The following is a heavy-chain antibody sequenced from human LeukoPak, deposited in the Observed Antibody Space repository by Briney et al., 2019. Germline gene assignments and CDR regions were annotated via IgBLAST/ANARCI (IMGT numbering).Heavy chain of an antibody. CDR1: GGSISSSDSH. CDR2: ISYRGST. Sequence: SETLSLTCTVSGGSISSSDSHWSWIRQSPGKGLEWIGYISYRGSTSYNPSLRSRLTISIDTSQNQFSLKLTSVTAADTAVYYCARCYYDSSGHPRPFDYWGQGTLVTVSS. V-gene: IGHV4-30-4*01. CDR3: ARCYYDSSGHPRPFDY. D-gene: IGHD3-22*01. J-gene: IGHJ4*02.